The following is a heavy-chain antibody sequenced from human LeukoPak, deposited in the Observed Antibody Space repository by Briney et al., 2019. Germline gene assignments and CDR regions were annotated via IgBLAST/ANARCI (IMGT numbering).Heavy chain of an antibody. V-gene: IGHV3-15*01. Sequence: PGGSLRLSCAASGFTFSNAWMSWVRQAPGEGLEWVCRIKSKTDGGTTDYAAPVKGRFTMSRDDSKATVYLQMNYLEAEDTAVYYCTTDLGLTMIRGVIVSWGQGALVTVSS. CDR2: IKSKTDGGTT. CDR3: TTDLGLTMIRGVIVS. CDR1: GFTFSNAW. J-gene: IGHJ5*01. D-gene: IGHD3-10*01.